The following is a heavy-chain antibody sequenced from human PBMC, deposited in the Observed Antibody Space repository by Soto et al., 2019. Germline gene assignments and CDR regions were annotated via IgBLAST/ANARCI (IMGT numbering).Heavy chain of an antibody. J-gene: IGHJ4*02. Sequence: QVQLQESGPRLVKPSETLSLTCTVSGGFGSGYHWNCVRQPPGKRLEWIGHIYSSGTTNYIPSLKSRITISIDTSKNQLSLKMNSVTAADTAVYYCARGQTNIWYFDHWGQGTLVTVSS. CDR1: GGFGSGYH. V-gene: IGHV4-59*02. CDR2: IYSSGTT. CDR3: ARGQTNIWYFDH.